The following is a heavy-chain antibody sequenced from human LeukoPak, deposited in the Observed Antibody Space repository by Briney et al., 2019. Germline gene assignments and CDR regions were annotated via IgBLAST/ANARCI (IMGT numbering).Heavy chain of an antibody. J-gene: IGHJ4*02. D-gene: IGHD3-10*01. CDR2: IYYSGNT. CDR3: ARQGGSGSGSYTFDY. Sequence: SETLSLTCIVSGGSISSSSYYWGWIRQPPGKGLEWIGSIYYSGNTYYNPSPKSRVTISVDTSKNQFSLKLSSVTAADTAVYYCARQGGSGSGSYTFDYWGQGTLVTVSS. V-gene: IGHV4-39*01. CDR1: GGSISSSSYY.